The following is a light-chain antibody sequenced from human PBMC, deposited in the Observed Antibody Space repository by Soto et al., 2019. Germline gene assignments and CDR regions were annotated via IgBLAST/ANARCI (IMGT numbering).Light chain of an antibody. J-gene: IGLJ2*01. CDR2: DVS. V-gene: IGLV2-14*01. CDR1: SSDVGGYNY. Sequence: QSALTQPASVSGSPGQSITISCTGTSSDVGGYNYVSWYQQQPGKAPKLIIYDVSNRPSGVSNRFSGSKSGNTASLTISGLQAEDEADYYCSSYTSSSTQVFGGGTQLTVL. CDR3: SSYTSSSTQV.